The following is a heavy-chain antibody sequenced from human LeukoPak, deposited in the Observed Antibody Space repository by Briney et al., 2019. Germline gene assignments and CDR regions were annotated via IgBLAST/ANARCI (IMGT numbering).Heavy chain of an antibody. J-gene: IGHJ4*02. Sequence: PGGSLRLSCAASGFTFSSYRMSWVRQAPGKGLEWVANIKQDGCEKYYVDSVKGRFTISRDNAKNSLYLQMNSLRAEDTAVYYCARDYGWYILTGYTQVDYWGQGTLVTVSS. CDR1: GFTFSSYR. CDR3: ARDYGWYILTGYTQVDY. D-gene: IGHD3-9*01. CDR2: IKQDGCEK. V-gene: IGHV3-7*01.